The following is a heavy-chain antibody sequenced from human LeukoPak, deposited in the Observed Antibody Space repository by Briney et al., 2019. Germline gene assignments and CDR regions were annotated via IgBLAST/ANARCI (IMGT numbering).Heavy chain of an antibody. CDR1: GYSFTNYW. Sequence: KHGESLKISCKGSGYSFTNYWIGWVRQMPGKGLEWMGIIYPGDSDTRYSPSFQGQVTISADKSISTAYLQWSSLKASDTAMYYCARFCGGDCYPPPTDGAFDIWGQGTMVTVSS. V-gene: IGHV5-51*01. J-gene: IGHJ3*02. D-gene: IGHD2-21*02. CDR3: ARFCGGDCYPPPTDGAFDI. CDR2: IYPGDSDT.